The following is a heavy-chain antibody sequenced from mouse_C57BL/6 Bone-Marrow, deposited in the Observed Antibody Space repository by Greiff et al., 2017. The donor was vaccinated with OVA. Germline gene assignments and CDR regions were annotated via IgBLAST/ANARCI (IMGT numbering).Heavy chain of an antibody. CDR3: TRLLDAMDY. D-gene: IGHD1-1*01. V-gene: IGHV5-9-1*02. J-gene: IGHJ4*01. Sequence: EVQVVESGEGLVKPGGSLKLSCAASGFTFSSYAMSWVRQTPEKRLEWVAYISSDGDYHYYEDTVKGRFTISKDNARNTLYLQMSSLKSEETAMYYCTRLLDAMDYWGQGTSVTVSS. CDR1: GFTFSSYA. CDR2: ISSDGDYH.